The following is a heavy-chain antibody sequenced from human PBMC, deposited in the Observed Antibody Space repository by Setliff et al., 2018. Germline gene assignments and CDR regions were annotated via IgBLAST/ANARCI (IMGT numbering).Heavy chain of an antibody. V-gene: IGHV4-39*01. CDR2: IYYSGST. CDR3: ARHLYSSGWYFDY. Sequence: SETLSLTCTVSGGSISSSSYYWGWIRQPPGKGLEWIGSIYYSGSTYYNPSHKSRVTISVDTSKNQFSLRLSSVTAADTAVYYCARHLYSSGWYFDYWGQGTLVTVSS. D-gene: IGHD6-19*01. CDR1: GGSISSSSYY. J-gene: IGHJ4*02.